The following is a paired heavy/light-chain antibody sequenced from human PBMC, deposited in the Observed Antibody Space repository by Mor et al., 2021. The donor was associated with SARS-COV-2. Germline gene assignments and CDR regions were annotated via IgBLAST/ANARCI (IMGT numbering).Light chain of an antibody. CDR3: QQHGGPPYN. CDR2: GAS. Sequence: EILLTQSPGTLSLSPGERATLSCRASQSVRSSYLAWYQQKPGQAPRLLMYGASTRATGIPDRFSGSGSGTDFTLTISRLEPEDFAVYYCQQHGGPPYNFGQGTKLEIK. J-gene: IGKJ2*01. CDR1: QSVRSSY. V-gene: IGKV3-20*01.
Heavy chain of an antibody. D-gene: IGHD3-10*01. CDR1: GFSLATSGVG. CDR3: AQRCNYYGSGSFYCY. Sequence: QITLKESGPTLVRPTQTLTLTCTFSGFSLATSGVGVGWIRQPPGKPLEWLALIYWDDDKRYSPSLNSRLAIMKDTSKNQVVLTMTNMDPVDTATYFCAQRCNYYGSGSFYCYWGQGILVTVSS. J-gene: IGHJ4*02. CDR2: IYWDDDK. V-gene: IGHV2-5*02.